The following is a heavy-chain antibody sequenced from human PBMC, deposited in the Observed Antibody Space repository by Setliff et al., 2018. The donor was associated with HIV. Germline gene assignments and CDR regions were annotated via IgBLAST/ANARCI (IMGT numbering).Heavy chain of an antibody. J-gene: IGHJ4*02. D-gene: IGHD3-22*01. CDR1: GGSISSYY. CDR2: IFYTGST. CDR3: GRQVPVPGVAVTPIDY. Sequence: SETLSLTCTASGGSISSYYWTWLRQFPGKGLEWIGFIFYTGSTTYNPSLNSQVTISVDTSKNQFSLKLSSVTAADTAVYYCGRQVPVPGVAVTPIDYWGQGTLVTVSS. V-gene: IGHV4-59*08.